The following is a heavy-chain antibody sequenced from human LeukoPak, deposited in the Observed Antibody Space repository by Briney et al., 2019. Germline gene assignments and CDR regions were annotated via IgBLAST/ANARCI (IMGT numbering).Heavy chain of an antibody. Sequence: GASVKVSCKASGYTFTSYDINWVRQATGQGLEWMGWMNPNSGNTGYTQKFQGRVTMTRDTSISIAYMELGSLRSEDTAVYYCARGKKFVASDVYWFDPWGQGTLVTVSS. CDR1: GYTFTSYD. CDR3: ARGKKFVASDVYWFDP. V-gene: IGHV1-8*01. CDR2: MNPNSGNT. J-gene: IGHJ5*02. D-gene: IGHD2-21*01.